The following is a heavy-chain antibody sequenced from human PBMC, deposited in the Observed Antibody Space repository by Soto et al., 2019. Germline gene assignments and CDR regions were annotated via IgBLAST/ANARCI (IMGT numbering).Heavy chain of an antibody. J-gene: IGHJ6*02. CDR3: AIDVLRFLEWLAFYGMDV. CDR2: ISYDGSNK. V-gene: IGHV3-30*03. Sequence: QVQLVEAGGGAVQPGRSLRLSCAASGFTFSSYGMHWVRQAPGKGLEWVAGISYDGSNKYYADSVKGRFTISRDNSKNTLYLQMNSLRAEDTAVYYCAIDVLRFLEWLAFYGMDVWGQGTTVTVSS. D-gene: IGHD3-3*01. CDR1: GFTFSSYG.